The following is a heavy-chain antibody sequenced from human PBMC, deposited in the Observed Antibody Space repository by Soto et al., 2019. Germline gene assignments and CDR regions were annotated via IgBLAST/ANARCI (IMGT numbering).Heavy chain of an antibody. CDR1: GFTFSSYS. CDR2: ISSSSSTI. V-gene: IGHV3-48*02. Sequence: GGSLRLSCAASGFTFSSYSMNWVRQAPGKGLEWVSYISSSSSTIYYADSVKGRFTISRDNAKNSLYLQMNSLRDEDTAVYYCARDSEILEWFPPPPRYYYGMDVWGQGTTVTVSS. J-gene: IGHJ6*02. CDR3: ARDSEILEWFPPPPRYYYGMDV. D-gene: IGHD3-3*01.